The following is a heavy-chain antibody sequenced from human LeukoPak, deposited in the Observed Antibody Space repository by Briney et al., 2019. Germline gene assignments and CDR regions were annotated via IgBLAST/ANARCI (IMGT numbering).Heavy chain of an antibody. D-gene: IGHD3-22*01. J-gene: IGHJ4*02. V-gene: IGHV3-23*01. CDR2: ISGSGGST. CDR3: AKGINMMVVVTPDY. Sequence: WGSLRLSCAASGFTFSSYAMSWVRQAPGKGLEWVSAISGSGGSTYYADSVKGRFTISRDNSKNTLYLQMNSLRAEDTAVYYCAKGINMMVVVTPDYWGQGTLVTVSS. CDR1: GFTFSSYA.